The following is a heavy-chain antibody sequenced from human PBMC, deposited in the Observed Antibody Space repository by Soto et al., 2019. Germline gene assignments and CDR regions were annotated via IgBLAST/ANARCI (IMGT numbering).Heavy chain of an antibody. J-gene: IGHJ5*01. CDR3: ARGAPPLGSGTGTYQRGNWVES. D-gene: IGHD3-10*01. CDR2: INPTGGST. Sequence: QVQLVQSGAEVKKPGASVSISCKASGYSFTTYYIHWVRQAPGQGLEWMGIINPTGGSTSYAQKCRGRVTMTRVTPTSTVYLDLSSLTSEDTAIYYCARGAPPLGSGTGTYQRGNWVESWGQGTLVTVSS. V-gene: IGHV1-46*01. CDR1: GYSFTTYY.